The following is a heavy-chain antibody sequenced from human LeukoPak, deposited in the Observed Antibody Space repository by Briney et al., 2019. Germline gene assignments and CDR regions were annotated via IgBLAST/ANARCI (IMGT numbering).Heavy chain of an antibody. J-gene: IGHJ4*02. V-gene: IGHV4-34*01. CDR2: INHSGST. CDR1: GGSFSGYY. Sequence: SETLSLTCAVYGGSFSGYYWSWIRQPPGKGLEWIAEINHSGSTNYHPSLQSRVTISVDTSRKQFSLKLRSVTAADTAVCYCRFQTSQNEGYYFDYWGQGTLVTASS. D-gene: IGHD1-1*01. CDR3: RFQTSQNEGYYFDY.